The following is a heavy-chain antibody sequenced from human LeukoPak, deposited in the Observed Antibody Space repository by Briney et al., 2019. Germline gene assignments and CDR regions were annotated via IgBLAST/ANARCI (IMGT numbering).Heavy chain of an antibody. J-gene: IGHJ5*02. D-gene: IGHD2-2*01. CDR1: GYTFTSYG. V-gene: IGHV1-18*01. Sequence: GASVKVSCKASGYTFTSYGISWVRQAPGQGLEWMGWISAYNGNTNYAQKLQGRVTMTTDTSTSTAYMELRSLRSDDTAVYYCARGSTVVVPAGGSTKNNWFDPWGQGTLVTVSS. CDR3: ARGSTVVVPAGGSTKNNWFDP. CDR2: ISAYNGNT.